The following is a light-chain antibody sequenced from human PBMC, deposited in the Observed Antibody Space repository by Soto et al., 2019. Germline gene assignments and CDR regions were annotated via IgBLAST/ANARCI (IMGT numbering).Light chain of an antibody. CDR1: QSFVRW. CDR3: QEYKTGPGYN. Sequence: DIQMTQSPSTLSASVGDRVTITCRASQSFVRWLAWYQQKPGKAPELLIYKTSTLERGVPSRFSGSGSGTEFTLTISSLQPDDFASYYCQEYKTGPGYNFGQGTRLEIK. J-gene: IGKJ2*01. V-gene: IGKV1-5*03. CDR2: KTS.